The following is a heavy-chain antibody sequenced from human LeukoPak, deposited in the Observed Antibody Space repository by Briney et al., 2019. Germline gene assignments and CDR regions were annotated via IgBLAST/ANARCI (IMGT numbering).Heavy chain of an antibody. D-gene: IGHD2-2*01. Sequence: ASVKVSCKASGGTFSSYAISWVRQAPGQGLEWMGGIIPIFGTANYAQKFQGRVTITADESTSTAYMELSSLRSEDTAVYYCARGAQDCGSTSCLDDAFDIWGQGTMVTVSS. V-gene: IGHV1-69*13. CDR2: IIPIFGTA. J-gene: IGHJ3*02. CDR1: GGTFSSYA. CDR3: ARGAQDCGSTSCLDDAFDI.